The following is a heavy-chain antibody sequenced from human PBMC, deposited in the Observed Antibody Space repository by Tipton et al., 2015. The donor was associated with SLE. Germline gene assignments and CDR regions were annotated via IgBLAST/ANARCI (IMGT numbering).Heavy chain of an antibody. V-gene: IGHV3-73*01. J-gene: IGHJ4*02. CDR3: SRERDYDFWTGYVYY. CDR2: IRSKANSYAP. D-gene: IGHD3-3*01. Sequence: SLRLSCAASGFSFSGSAMHWVRPASGKGLEWVGRIRSKANSYAPAYAASVKGRFTISRDDSKNTAYLQMNSLKPEDTAVYYCSRERDYDFWTGYVYYWGQGTLVTVAS. CDR1: GFSFSGSA.